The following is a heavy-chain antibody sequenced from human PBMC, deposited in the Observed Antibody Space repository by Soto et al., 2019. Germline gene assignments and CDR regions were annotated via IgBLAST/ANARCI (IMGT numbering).Heavy chain of an antibody. CDR3: ACNWGNSLRNWLAP. Sequence: QVQLVQSGPAVRTPGSSVKVSCKASAGTFPHYALTWVRQAPGQGLEWLGGIIPVLATTTYAQKFQGRVSISADASTNTAYIELPSLTSEDTAVYYCACNWGNSLRNWLAPWGQGTLVTVSS. CDR1: AGTFPHYA. CDR2: IIPVLATT. V-gene: IGHV1-69*01. J-gene: IGHJ5*02. D-gene: IGHD7-27*01.